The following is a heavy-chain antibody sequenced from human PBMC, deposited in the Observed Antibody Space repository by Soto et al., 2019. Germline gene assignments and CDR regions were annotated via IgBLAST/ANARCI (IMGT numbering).Heavy chain of an antibody. CDR1: GFTFSSYA. D-gene: IGHD6-19*01. J-gene: IGHJ4*02. CDR3: AKGSAWYYFDY. V-gene: IGHV3-23*01. Sequence: GGSLRLSCAASGFTFSSYAMSWVRQAPGKGLEWVSRISGSGVTTNYADSVKGRFTISRDNSKNTLYLQMNSLRADDTAVYYCAKGSAWYYFDYWGQGTLVTVSS. CDR2: ISGSGVTT.